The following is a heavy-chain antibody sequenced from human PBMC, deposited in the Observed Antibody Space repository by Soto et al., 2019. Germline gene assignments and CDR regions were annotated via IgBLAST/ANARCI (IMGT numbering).Heavy chain of an antibody. CDR2: AHSGGRS. CDR1: GGSVSTGSYY. Sequence: QVQLQESGPGLVKPSETLSLTCTVSGGSVSTGSYYWTWIRQSPGKGLEWIGYAHSGGRSDYTPSLKSRVTISLNTPVNQFSLELTSVTAADTAIYYCGREIRGYSRALDYWGQGTLVAVSS. D-gene: IGHD5-18*01. CDR3: GREIRGYSRALDY. J-gene: IGHJ4*02. V-gene: IGHV4-61*01.